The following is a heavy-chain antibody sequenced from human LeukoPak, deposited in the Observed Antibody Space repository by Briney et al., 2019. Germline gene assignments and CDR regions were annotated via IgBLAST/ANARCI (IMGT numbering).Heavy chain of an antibody. Sequence: GGSLRLSCAASGFTVSSNYMSWVRQAPGKGLEWLSVIYSGGSTYYADSVKGRFTISRDNSKNTLYLQMNSLRAEDTAVYYCTTKRGYSHGYADWGQGTLVTVSS. CDR3: TTKRGYSHGYAD. CDR1: GFTVSSNY. CDR2: IYSGGST. D-gene: IGHD5-18*01. V-gene: IGHV3-66*01. J-gene: IGHJ4*02.